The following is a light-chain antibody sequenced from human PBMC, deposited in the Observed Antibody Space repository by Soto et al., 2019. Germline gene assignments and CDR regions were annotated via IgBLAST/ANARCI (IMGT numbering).Light chain of an antibody. CDR1: NSNIGSNT. Sequence: QSVLTQPPSASGTPGQRVTISCSGSNSNIGSNTVNWYQQVPGTAPKLLIYNNNQRPSGVPDRFSGSKSGTSASLAISGLQSEDEADYSCAAWDDSLNGWVFGGGTKLTVL. J-gene: IGLJ3*02. V-gene: IGLV1-44*01. CDR2: NNN. CDR3: AAWDDSLNGWV.